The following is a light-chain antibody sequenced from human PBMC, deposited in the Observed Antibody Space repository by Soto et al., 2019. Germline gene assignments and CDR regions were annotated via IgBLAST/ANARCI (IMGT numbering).Light chain of an antibody. CDR2: LGS. CDR1: QSLLHSNGNNY. Sequence: DIVMTQSPLSLPVTPGEPASISCRPSQSLLHSNGNNYLDWYLQKPGQSPQLLIYLGSTRASGVRDRFSCSGSDTDFKLNITRVEAEDVATYYFMQARQTSFTFGQGTKLEVK. V-gene: IGKV2-28*01. J-gene: IGKJ2*01. CDR3: MQARQTSFT.